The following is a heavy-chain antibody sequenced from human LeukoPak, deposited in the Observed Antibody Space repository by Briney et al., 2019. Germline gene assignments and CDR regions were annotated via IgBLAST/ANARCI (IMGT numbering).Heavy chain of an antibody. CDR2: INTQGTYT. Sequence: GGSLRLSCAVSGITFSSYWMHWVRQDPGRGLLWVSRINTQGTYTNYADSVKGRFTISRDNAKNTLYLQMSSLRADDTAVYYCVIDLGDYNDFWGQGTLVTVSS. J-gene: IGHJ4*02. V-gene: IGHV3-74*01. D-gene: IGHD2-15*01. CDR3: VIDLGDYNDF. CDR1: GITFSSYW.